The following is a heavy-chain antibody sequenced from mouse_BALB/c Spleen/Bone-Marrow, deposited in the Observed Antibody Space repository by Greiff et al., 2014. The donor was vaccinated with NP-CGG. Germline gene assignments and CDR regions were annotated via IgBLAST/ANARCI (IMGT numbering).Heavy chain of an antibody. Sequence: VQLQQSGPGLVAPSQSLSITCTVSGFSLTNYGVHWVCQPPGKGLEWLGVIWADGSTNYNSALMSRLSISKDNSKSQVFFKMNSLQTDDTAMYYCARITTATGAMDYWGQGTSVTVSS. CDR2: IWADGST. J-gene: IGHJ4*01. CDR1: GFSLTNYG. CDR3: ARITTATGAMDY. D-gene: IGHD1-2*01. V-gene: IGHV2-9*02.